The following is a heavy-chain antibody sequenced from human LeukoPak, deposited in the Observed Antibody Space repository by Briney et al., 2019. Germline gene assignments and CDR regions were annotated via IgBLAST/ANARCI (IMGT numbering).Heavy chain of an antibody. Sequence: PSETLSLTCTVSGGSISSHYWSWIRQSPGKGLEWIGFMHYRGNTNSNPSLRSRVTISMDTSKNQFSLRLSSVTAADTAVYYCATPYYYDNSVYAFDIWGQGTMVTVSS. V-gene: IGHV4-59*08. J-gene: IGHJ3*02. D-gene: IGHD3-22*01. CDR2: MHYRGNT. CDR3: ATPYYYDNSVYAFDI. CDR1: GGSISSHY.